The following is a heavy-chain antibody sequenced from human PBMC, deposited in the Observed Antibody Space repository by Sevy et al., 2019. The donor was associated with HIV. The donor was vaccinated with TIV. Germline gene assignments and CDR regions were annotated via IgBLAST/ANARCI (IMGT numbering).Heavy chain of an antibody. Sequence: GGSLRLSCAASGFTFSSYWMHWVRQAPGKGLVWVSRINSDGSSTSYADSVKGRFTISRDNAMNTLYLQMNSLRAEDTAVYYCARVKGSTNYDFWSGSHYYYGMDVWGQGTTVTVSS. CDR2: INSDGSST. CDR3: ARVKGSTNYDFWSGSHYYYGMDV. V-gene: IGHV3-74*01. J-gene: IGHJ6*02. D-gene: IGHD3-3*01. CDR1: GFTFSSYW.